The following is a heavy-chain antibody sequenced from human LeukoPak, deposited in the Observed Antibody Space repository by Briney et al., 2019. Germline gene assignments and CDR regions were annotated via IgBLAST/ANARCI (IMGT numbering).Heavy chain of an antibody. V-gene: IGHV4-4*07. CDR3: ASSRPYDSSGYFAFDI. J-gene: IGHJ3*02. CDR1: GGSISNCF. Sequence: SETLSLTCTVSGGSISNCFCTWIRQPAGKRLEWIGRIYTGGSTNYNPSLKSRVTMSVDTSRKQFSLKLSSVTAADTAVYYCASSRPYDSSGYFAFDIWGQGTMVTVSS. CDR2: IYTGGST. D-gene: IGHD3-22*01.